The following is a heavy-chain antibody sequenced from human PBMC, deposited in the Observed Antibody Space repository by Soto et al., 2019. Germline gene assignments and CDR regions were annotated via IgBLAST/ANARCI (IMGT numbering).Heavy chain of an antibody. V-gene: IGHV3-21*01. D-gene: IGHD1-1*01. CDR2: ISSSSSYI. J-gene: IGHJ6*03. CDR3: ARVPELEAYYYYYMDV. Sequence: GGSLRLSCAASGFTFSSYSMNWVRQAPGKGLEWVSSISSSSSYIYYADSVKGRFTISRDNAKNSLYLQMNSLRAEDTAVYYCARVPELEAYYYYYMDVWGKGTTVTVSS. CDR1: GFTFSSYS.